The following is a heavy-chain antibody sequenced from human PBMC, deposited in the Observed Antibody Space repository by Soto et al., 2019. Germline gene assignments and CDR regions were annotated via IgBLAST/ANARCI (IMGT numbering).Heavy chain of an antibody. CDR1: GFTFSSYS. V-gene: IGHV3-21*01. Sequence: GGSLRLSCAASGFTFSSYSMNWVRQAPGKGLEWVSSISSSSSYIYYADSVKGRFTISRDNAKNSLYLQMNSLRAEDTAVYYCATIQLWPQDPYYGMDVWGQGTTVTVSS. CDR2: ISSSSSYI. D-gene: IGHD5-18*01. CDR3: ATIQLWPQDPYYGMDV. J-gene: IGHJ6*02.